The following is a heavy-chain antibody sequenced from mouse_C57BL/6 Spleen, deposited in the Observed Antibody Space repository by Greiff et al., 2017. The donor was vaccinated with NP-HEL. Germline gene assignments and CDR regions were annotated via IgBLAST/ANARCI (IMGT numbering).Heavy chain of an antibody. D-gene: IGHD2-5*01. V-gene: IGHV2-3*01. J-gene: IGHJ3*01. CDR1: GFSLTSYG. CDR2: IWGDGST. CDR3: AKVALYSNYFWFAY. Sequence: QVQLQQSGPGLVAPSQSLSITCTVSGFSLTSYGVSWVRQPPGKGLEWLGVIWGDGSTNYHSALISRLSISKDNSKGQVFLKLNSLQTDDTATYYCAKVALYSNYFWFAYWGQGTLVTVSA.